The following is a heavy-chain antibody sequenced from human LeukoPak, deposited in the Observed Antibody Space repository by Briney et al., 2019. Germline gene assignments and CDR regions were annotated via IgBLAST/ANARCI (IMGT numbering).Heavy chain of an antibody. CDR1: GGSFSGYY. CDR3: ARIRGYSLRRFDY. J-gene: IGHJ4*02. Sequence: PETLSLTCAVYGGSFSGYYWSWIRQPPGKGLEWIGEINHSGSTNYNPSLKSRVTISVDTSKNQFSLKLSSVTAADTAVYYCARIRGYSLRRFDYWGQGTLVTVSS. V-gene: IGHV4-34*01. CDR2: INHSGST. D-gene: IGHD5-18*01.